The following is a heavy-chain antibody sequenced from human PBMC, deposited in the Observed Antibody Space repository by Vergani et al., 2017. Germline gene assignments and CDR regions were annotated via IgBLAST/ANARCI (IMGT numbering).Heavy chain of an antibody. CDR1: GGTFSSYA. CDR3: ARDLGKYYGIKDNWFDP. J-gene: IGHJ5*02. V-gene: IGHV1-69*04. CDR2: IIPILGIA. D-gene: IGHD3-10*01. Sequence: QVQLVQSGAEVKKPGSSVKVSCKASGGTFSSYAISWVRQAPGQGLEWMGRIIPILGIANYAQKFQGRVTITAGKSTSTAYMELSSLRAEDTAVYYCARDLGKYYGIKDNWFDPWGQGTLVTVSS.